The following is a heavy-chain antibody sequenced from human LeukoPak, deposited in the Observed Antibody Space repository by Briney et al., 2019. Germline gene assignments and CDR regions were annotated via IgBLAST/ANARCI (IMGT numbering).Heavy chain of an antibody. D-gene: IGHD6-19*01. V-gene: IGHV3-74*01. CDR1: GFTFSSYW. CDR2: VAIELSST. CDR3: ARDTAVAGTRYYYYYMDV. Sequence: GGSLRLSCAASGFTFSSYWMHWVRQAPGKGLVWVSGVAIELSSTSYADSVKGRFTISRDNAKNTLYLQMNSLRAEDTAVYYCARDTAVAGTRYYYYYMDVWGKGTTVTVSS. J-gene: IGHJ6*03.